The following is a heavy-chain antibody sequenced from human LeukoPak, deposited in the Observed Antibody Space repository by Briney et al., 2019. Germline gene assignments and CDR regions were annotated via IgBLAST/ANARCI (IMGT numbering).Heavy chain of an antibody. D-gene: IGHD6-19*01. J-gene: IGHJ4*02. CDR1: GGSISNGAYY. CDR3: ARHASVDGNWPRPLDY. CDR2: IYYSGST. Sequence: SETLSLTCSVSGGSISNGAYYWVWIRQPPGKGLEWIGSIYYSGSTYYNPSLKTRVTISVDTSKNQFSLKLTSVTAADTAVYYCARHASVDGNWPRPLDYWGQGSLVTVSS. V-gene: IGHV4-39*01.